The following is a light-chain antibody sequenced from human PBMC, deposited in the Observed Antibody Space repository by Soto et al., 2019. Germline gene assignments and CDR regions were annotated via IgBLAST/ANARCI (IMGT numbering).Light chain of an antibody. J-gene: IGKJ4*01. CDR3: QQYNSYAPT. V-gene: IGKV1-5*01. CDR1: QSISSW. Sequence: DIQMTQSPSTLSASVGDRVTITCRASQSISSWLGWYQQKPGKAPKLLIYDASSLESGVPSRFSGSGSGTEFTLTISSLQPDDFATYYCQQYNSYAPTFGGGTKVEIK. CDR2: DAS.